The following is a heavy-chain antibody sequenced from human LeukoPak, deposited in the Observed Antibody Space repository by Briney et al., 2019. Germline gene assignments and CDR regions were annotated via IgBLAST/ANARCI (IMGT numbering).Heavy chain of an antibody. V-gene: IGHV1-18*01. J-gene: IGHJ6*02. CDR2: IGAYNGNT. CDR1: GYTFTSYG. D-gene: IGHD3-3*01. Sequence: ASVKVSCKASGYTFTSYGISWVRQAPGQGLEWMGWIGAYNGNTNYAQKLQGRVTMTTDTSTSTAYMELRSLRSDDTAVYYCARAGDYDFWSGYYTPGHYGMDVWGQGTTVTVSS. CDR3: ARAGDYDFWSGYYTPGHYGMDV.